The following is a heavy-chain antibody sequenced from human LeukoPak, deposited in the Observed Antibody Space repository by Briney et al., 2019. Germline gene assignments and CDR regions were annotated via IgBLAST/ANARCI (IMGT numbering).Heavy chain of an antibody. Sequence: PSETLSLTCTVSGGSISRSGYYWGWIRQPPGKGLEWIGNIYYSGSTYYNPSLKSRVTISVDTSKNQFSLKLSSVTAADTAVYYCARVPIVVVPAAMGRLRDNYYYYGMDVRGQGTTVTVSS. D-gene: IGHD2-2*01. V-gene: IGHV4-39*07. J-gene: IGHJ6*02. CDR2: IYYSGST. CDR1: GGSISRSGYY. CDR3: ARVPIVVVPAAMGRLRDNYYYYGMDV.